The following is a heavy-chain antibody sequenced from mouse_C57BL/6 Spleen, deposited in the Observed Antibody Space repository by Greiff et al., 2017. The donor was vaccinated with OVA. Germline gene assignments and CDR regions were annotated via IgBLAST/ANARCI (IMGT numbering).Heavy chain of an antibody. CDR2: ISSGGDYI. D-gene: IGHD1-1*01. V-gene: IGHV5-9-1*02. J-gene: IGHJ4*01. CDR1: GFTFSSYA. CDR3: TREPLRSDYAMDY. Sequence: EVMLVESGEGLVKPGGSLKLSCAASGFTFSSYAMSWVRQTPEKRLEWVAYISSGGDYIYYADTVKGRFTISRDNDRTTMYLQMSSLKSEDTAMDYCTREPLRSDYAMDYWGQGTSVTVSS.